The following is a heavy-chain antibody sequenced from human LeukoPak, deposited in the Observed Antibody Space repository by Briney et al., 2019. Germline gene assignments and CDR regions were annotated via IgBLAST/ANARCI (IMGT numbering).Heavy chain of an antibody. CDR2: IYYSGST. CDR1: GGSISSSSYY. J-gene: IGHJ4*02. CDR3: ASQNSGWQYGPFDY. V-gene: IGHV4-39*01. D-gene: IGHD6-19*01. Sequence: SETLSLTCTVSGGSISSSSYYWGWIRQPPGKGLEWIGSIYYSGSTYYNPSLKSRVTISVDTSKNQFSLELNSVTAADTAVYYCASQNSGWQYGPFDYWGQGALVTVSS.